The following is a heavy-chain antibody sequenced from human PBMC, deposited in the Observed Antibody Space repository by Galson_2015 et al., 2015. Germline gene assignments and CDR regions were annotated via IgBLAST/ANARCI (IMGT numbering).Heavy chain of an antibody. J-gene: IGHJ5*02. CDR3: AREASAVAIRSVWFDP. Sequence: CAASGFTFSSYAMHWVRQAPGKGLEWVAVISYDGSNKYYADSVKGRFTISRDNSKNTLYLQMNSLRAEDTAVYYCAREASAVAIRSVWFDPWGQGTLVTVSS. CDR1: GFTFSSYA. CDR2: ISYDGSNK. V-gene: IGHV3-30-3*01. D-gene: IGHD6-19*01.